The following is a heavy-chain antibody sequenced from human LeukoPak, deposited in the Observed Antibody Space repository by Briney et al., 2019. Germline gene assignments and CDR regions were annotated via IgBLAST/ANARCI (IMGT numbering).Heavy chain of an antibody. J-gene: IGHJ4*02. CDR1: GFTFSSYW. V-gene: IGHV3-7*01. CDR3: ARYMHSSWYLAPPDY. Sequence: GGSLRLSCAASGFTFSSYWMSWVRQAPGKGLEWVANIKQDGSEKYYVDSVKGRFTISRDNAKNSLYLQMNSLRAEDTAVYYCARYMHSSWYLAPPDYWGQGTLVTVSS. D-gene: IGHD6-13*01. CDR2: IKQDGSEK.